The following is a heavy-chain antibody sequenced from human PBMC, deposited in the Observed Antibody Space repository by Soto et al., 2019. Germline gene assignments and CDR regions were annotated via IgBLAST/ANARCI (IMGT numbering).Heavy chain of an antibody. CDR2: IYYSGCT. CDR3: AVPSSGSFDY. CDR1: GGSISSSSYY. J-gene: IGHJ4*02. D-gene: IGHD3-10*01. V-gene: IGHV4-39*01. Sequence: QLQLQESGPGLVKPSETLSLTCTVSGGSISSSSYYWGWIRQPPGKGLEWIGSIYYSGCTYYNPSLKSRVTISVDTSKNQFSLKLSSVTAADTAVYYCAVPSSGSFDYWGQGTLVTVSS.